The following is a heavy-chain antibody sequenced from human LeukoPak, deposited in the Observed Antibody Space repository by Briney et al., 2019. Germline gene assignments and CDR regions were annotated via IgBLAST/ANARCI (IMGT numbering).Heavy chain of an antibody. CDR3: ARAKKAVAGFFDY. CDR1: DDSIRSYY. V-gene: IGHV4-59*01. Sequence: SETLSLTCTVGDDSIRSYYWSWLRQPPGKRLEWIGYIYYSGSTTYNPSLKSRVTISIDKSKNQPSLKLNSVTAADTAVYYCARAKKAVAGFFDYWGQGTLVTASS. CDR2: IYYSGST. D-gene: IGHD6-19*01. J-gene: IGHJ4*02.